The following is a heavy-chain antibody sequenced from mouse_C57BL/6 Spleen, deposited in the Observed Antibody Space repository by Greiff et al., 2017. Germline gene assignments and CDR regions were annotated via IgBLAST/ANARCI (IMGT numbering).Heavy chain of an antibody. CDR3: ARRDYYGSRPMDY. CDR2: IYPGSGST. J-gene: IGHJ4*01. Sequence: QVQLQQPGAELVKPGASVKMSCKASGYTFTSYWITWVKQRPGQGLEWIGDIYPGSGSTNYNEKFKSKATLTVDTSSSTAYMQLSSLTSEDSAVYYCARRDYYGSRPMDYWGRGTSVTVSS. CDR1: GYTFTSYW. V-gene: IGHV1-55*01. D-gene: IGHD1-1*01.